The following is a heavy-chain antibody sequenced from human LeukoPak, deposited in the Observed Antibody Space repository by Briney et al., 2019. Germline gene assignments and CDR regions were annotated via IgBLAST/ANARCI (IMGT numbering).Heavy chain of an antibody. Sequence: ASVKVSCKASGYTFTSYGISWVRQAPGQGLEWMGWISAYNGNTNYAQKLQGRVTMTTDTSTSTAYMELRSLRSDDTAVYYCARAPYGSGSYYKEHYFDYWGQGTLVTVSS. J-gene: IGHJ4*02. CDR3: ARAPYGSGSYYKEHYFDY. D-gene: IGHD3-10*01. CDR1: GYTFTSYG. CDR2: ISAYNGNT. V-gene: IGHV1-18*01.